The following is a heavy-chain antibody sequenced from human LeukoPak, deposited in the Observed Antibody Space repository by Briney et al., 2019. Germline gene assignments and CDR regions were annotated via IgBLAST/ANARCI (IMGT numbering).Heavy chain of an antibody. CDR1: GDSISGYY. CDR2: IYYTGST. CDR3: AKWGVVPAVIDP. D-gene: IGHD2-2*01. Sequence: SETLSLTCSVSGDSISGYYWTWIRQPAGKGLEWIGRIYYTGSTNYNPSLQSRVTMSVDTSKNQFSLKLRSVTAADTAIYYCAKWGVVPAVIDPWGQGTPVTVSS. J-gene: IGHJ5*02. V-gene: IGHV4-4*07.